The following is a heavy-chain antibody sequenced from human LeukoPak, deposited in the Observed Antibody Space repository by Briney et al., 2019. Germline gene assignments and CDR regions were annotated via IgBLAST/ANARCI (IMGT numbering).Heavy chain of an antibody. Sequence: ASVKVSCKASGYTFTSYGISWVRQAPGQGLEWMGWISAYNGNTNYAQKLQGRVTMTTDTSTSTAYMELRSLGSDDTAVYYCARANLYDSSGYFFMVDPWAREPWSPSPQ. V-gene: IGHV1-18*01. J-gene: IGHJ5*02. CDR1: GYTFTSYG. CDR2: ISAYNGNT. D-gene: IGHD3-22*01. CDR3: ARANLYDSSGYFFMVDP.